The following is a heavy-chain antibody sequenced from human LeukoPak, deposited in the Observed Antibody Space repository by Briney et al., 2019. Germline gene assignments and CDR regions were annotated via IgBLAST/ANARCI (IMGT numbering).Heavy chain of an antibody. CDR1: GGSISSSSDY. CDR3: ARGTVTTRELDY. J-gene: IGHJ4*02. D-gene: IGHD4-17*01. V-gene: IGHV4-39*07. CDR2: IYYTGSI. Sequence: KPSETLSLTCSVSGGSISSSSDYWGWIRQPPGKGLEWIGSIYYTGSIYYNPSLKSRVTISVDTSENQFSLKLSSVTAADTAVYYCARGTVTTRELDYWGQGTLVTVSS.